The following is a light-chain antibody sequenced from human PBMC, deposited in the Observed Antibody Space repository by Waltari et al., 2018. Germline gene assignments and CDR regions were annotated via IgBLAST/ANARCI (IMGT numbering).Light chain of an antibody. CDR2: SAS. Sequence: DIQMTQSPSSLSASVGDRVTITCRASQNISNYLYWYHQKPGKAPKLLVSSASILQSGVPSRFGGRGFGTDFALTITGLQPEDFGTYYCQQTASAPITFGRGTKVDIK. CDR1: QNISNY. CDR3: QQTASAPIT. V-gene: IGKV1-39*01. J-gene: IGKJ1*01.